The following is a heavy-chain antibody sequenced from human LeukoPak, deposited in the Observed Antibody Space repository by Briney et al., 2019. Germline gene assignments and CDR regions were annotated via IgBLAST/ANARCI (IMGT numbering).Heavy chain of an antibody. J-gene: IGHJ4*02. V-gene: IGHV1-46*01. D-gene: IGHD5-18*01. CDR1: GYTFTSYY. CDR3: ARDLSGYSYGNHFDY. CDR2: INPSGGST. Sequence: ASVKVSCKASGYTFTSYYMHWVRQAPGQGLEWMGIINPSGGSTSYAQKFQGRVTMTRDTSTSTVYMELGSLRSEDTAVYYCARDLSGYSYGNHFDYWGQGTLVTVSS.